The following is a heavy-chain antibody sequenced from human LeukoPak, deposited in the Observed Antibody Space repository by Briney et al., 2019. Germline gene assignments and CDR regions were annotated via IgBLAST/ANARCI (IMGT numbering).Heavy chain of an antibody. CDR2: IYYSGST. CDR1: GGSISSSSYY. CDR3: RHDSSGYYFGMDV. D-gene: IGHD3-22*01. V-gene: IGHV4-39*01. J-gene: IGHJ6*02. Sequence: SETLSLTCTVSGGSISSSSYYWGWIRQPPGKGLEWIGSIYYSGSTYYNPSLKSRVTISVDTSKNQFSLKLSSVTAADTAVYYCRHDSSGYYFGMDVWGQGTTVTVSS.